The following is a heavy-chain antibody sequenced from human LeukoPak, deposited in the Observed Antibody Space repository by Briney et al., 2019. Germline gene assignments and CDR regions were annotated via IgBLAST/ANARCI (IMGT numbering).Heavy chain of an antibody. Sequence: SETLSLTCTVSGGSISSGGYYWSWIRQHPGKGLEWIGYIYYSGSTYYNPSLKSRVTISVDTSKNRFSLKLSSVTAADTAVYYCARGRVGFYYGSGSSCYYGMDVWGQGTSVTVSS. V-gene: IGHV4-31*03. CDR1: GGSISSGGYY. CDR3: ARGRVGFYYGSGSSCYYGMDV. D-gene: IGHD3-10*01. CDR2: IYYSGST. J-gene: IGHJ6*02.